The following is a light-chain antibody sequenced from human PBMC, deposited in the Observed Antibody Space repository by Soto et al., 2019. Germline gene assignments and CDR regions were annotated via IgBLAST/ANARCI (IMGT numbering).Light chain of an antibody. V-gene: IGKV3-11*01. Sequence: IVLTQSPATLSLSPGERATLSCRASQSVSTFLAWYQQKPGQAPRLLIYDASKRVTGIPARFSGSGSGTDLTLTISSLEPEDFAVYYCQQRSSWPLTFGGGTKVDIK. CDR3: QQRSSWPLT. CDR2: DAS. CDR1: QSVSTF. J-gene: IGKJ4*01.